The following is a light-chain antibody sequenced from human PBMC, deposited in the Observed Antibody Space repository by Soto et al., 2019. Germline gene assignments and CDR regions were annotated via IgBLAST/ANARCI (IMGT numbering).Light chain of an antibody. Sequence: TQPPSVSAAPGQRVTISCSGSSANIGGNSVSWYQQLPGTAPKLLIYDDDKRPSGIPDRFSGSKSGTSATLGITGFQTGDEADYYCGSWDSSLSAYVFGTGTRSPS. CDR2: DDD. J-gene: IGLJ1*01. CDR3: GSWDSSLSAYV. V-gene: IGLV1-51*01. CDR1: SANIGGNS.